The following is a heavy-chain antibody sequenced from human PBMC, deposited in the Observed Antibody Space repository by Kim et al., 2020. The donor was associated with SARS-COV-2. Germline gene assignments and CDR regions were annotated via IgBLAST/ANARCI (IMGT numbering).Heavy chain of an antibody. Sequence: ASVKVSCKASGYTFTSYYTHWVRQAPGQGLEWMGIINPSGGSTSYAQKCQGRVTMTRDTSTSTVYMELSGLRSEDTAVYYCARDLSRFVDLWGIVGASPLSNGMDVWGQGTTVTVSS. D-gene: IGHD1-26*01. CDR2: INPSGGST. J-gene: IGHJ6*02. CDR3: ARDLSRFVDLWGIVGASPLSNGMDV. V-gene: IGHV1-46*01. CDR1: GYTFTSYY.